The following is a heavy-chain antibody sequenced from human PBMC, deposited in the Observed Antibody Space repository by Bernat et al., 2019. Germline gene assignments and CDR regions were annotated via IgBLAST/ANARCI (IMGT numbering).Heavy chain of an antibody. CDR2: ISYDGSNK. CDR1: GFTFSSYG. J-gene: IGHJ6*02. CDR3: AKGRYCSSTSCHPQGVSLGV. D-gene: IGHD2-2*01. Sequence: QVQLVESGGGVVQPGRSLRLSCAASGFTFSSYGMHWVRQAPGKGLEWVAVISYDGSNKYFADSVKGRFTISRDNSKNTLYLQMNSLRAEDTAVYYCAKGRYCSSTSCHPQGVSLGVWGQGTTVTVSS. V-gene: IGHV3-30*18.